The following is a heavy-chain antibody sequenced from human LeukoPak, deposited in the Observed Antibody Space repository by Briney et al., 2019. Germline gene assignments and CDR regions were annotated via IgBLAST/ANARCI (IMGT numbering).Heavy chain of an antibody. Sequence: SETLSLTCTVSGGSISSYYWSWIRQPPGKGLEWIGYIYYSGSTNYNPSLKSRVTISVDTSKNQFSLKLSSVTAADTAVYYCARLPVAATGYYYGMDVWGQGTTVTVSS. J-gene: IGHJ6*02. D-gene: IGHD2-15*01. V-gene: IGHV4-59*08. CDR3: ARLPVAATGYYYGMDV. CDR2: IYYSGST. CDR1: GGSISSYY.